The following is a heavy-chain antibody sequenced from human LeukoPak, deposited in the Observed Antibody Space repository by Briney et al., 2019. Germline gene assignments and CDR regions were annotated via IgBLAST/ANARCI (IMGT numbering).Heavy chain of an antibody. D-gene: IGHD6-13*01. V-gene: IGHV4-61*02. Sequence: SETLSRTCTVSGASISSATHHWSWIRQPAGKGPEWIGRIYTSGSTTYNPSLKSRVTISKDTSKNQFSLNLTSATAADTAVYYCARDPYPHSTNSMDVWGKGTTVTVSS. CDR2: IYTSGST. J-gene: IGHJ6*04. CDR3: ARDPYPHSTNSMDV. CDR1: GASISSATHH.